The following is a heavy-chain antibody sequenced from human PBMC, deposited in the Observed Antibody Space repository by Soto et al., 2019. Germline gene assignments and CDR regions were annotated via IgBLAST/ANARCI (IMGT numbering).Heavy chain of an antibody. J-gene: IGHJ4*02. Sequence: QVQLVESGGGVVQPGRSLRLSCAASGFTFSSYGMHWVRQAPGKGLEWVAVISYDGSNKYYADSVKGRFTISRDNSKNTLYLQMNSLRAEDTAVYYCAKGIRFLEWLLFDYWGQGTLVTVSS. CDR2: ISYDGSNK. V-gene: IGHV3-30*18. CDR3: AKGIRFLEWLLFDY. CDR1: GFTFSSYG. D-gene: IGHD3-3*01.